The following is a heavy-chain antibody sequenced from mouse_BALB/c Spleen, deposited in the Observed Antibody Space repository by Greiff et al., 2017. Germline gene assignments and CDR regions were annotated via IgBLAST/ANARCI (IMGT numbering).Heavy chain of an antibody. V-gene: IGHV2-9*02. CDR1: GFSLTSYG. J-gene: IGHJ3*01. CDR3: AREGLVDVAWFAY. Sequence: QVQLKESGPGLVAPSQSLSITCTVSGFSLTSYGVHWVRQPPGKGLEWLGVIWAGGSTNYNSALMSRLSISKDNSKSQVFLKMNSLQTDDTAMYYCAREGLVDVAWFAYWGQGTLVTVSA. CDR2: IWAGGST.